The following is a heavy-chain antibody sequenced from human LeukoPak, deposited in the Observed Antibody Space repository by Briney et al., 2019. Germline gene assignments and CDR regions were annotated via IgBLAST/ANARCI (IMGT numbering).Heavy chain of an antibody. V-gene: IGHV3-30-3*01. CDR2: ISYDGSNK. J-gene: IGHJ4*02. CDR3: ARDSSARFDY. Sequence: TGGSLRLSCAASGFTFSSYAMHWVRQAPGKGLEWVAVISYDGSNKYYADSVKGRFTISRDNSKNTLYLQMNSLRAEATAVYYCARDSSARFDYWGQGTLVTVSS. D-gene: IGHD6-19*01. CDR1: GFTFSSYA.